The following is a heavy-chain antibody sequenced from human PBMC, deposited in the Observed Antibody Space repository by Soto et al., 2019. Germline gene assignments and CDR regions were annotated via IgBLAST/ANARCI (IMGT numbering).Heavy chain of an antibody. Sequence: GGSLRLSCTASGFTFGDYAMSWFRQAPGKGLEWVGFIRSKAYGGTTEYAASVKGRFTISRDDSKSIAYLQMNSLRDEDTAVYYCARMKRYRYSSSWYYFDYWGQGTLVTVSS. CDR2: IRSKAYGGTT. CDR3: ARMKRYRYSSSWYYFDY. V-gene: IGHV3-49*03. J-gene: IGHJ4*02. D-gene: IGHD6-13*01. CDR1: GFTFGDYA.